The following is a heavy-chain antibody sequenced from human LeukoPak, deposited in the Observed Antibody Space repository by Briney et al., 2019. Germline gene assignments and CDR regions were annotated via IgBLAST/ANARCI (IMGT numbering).Heavy chain of an antibody. J-gene: IGHJ5*02. Sequence: GASVKVSCKASGYTFTSYGISWVRQAPGQGLEWMGWISAYNGNTNYAQKLQGRVTMTTDTSTSTAYMELRSLRSDDTAVYYCAREFTYYYDSSGSRFGRNWFDPWGQGTLVTVSS. CDR2: ISAYNGNT. V-gene: IGHV1-18*01. CDR1: GYTFTSYG. D-gene: IGHD3-22*01. CDR3: AREFTYYYDSSGSRFGRNWFDP.